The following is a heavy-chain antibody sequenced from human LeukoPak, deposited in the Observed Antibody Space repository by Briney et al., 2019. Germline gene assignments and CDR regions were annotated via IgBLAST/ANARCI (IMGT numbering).Heavy chain of an antibody. V-gene: IGHV1-2*02. D-gene: IGHD2-2*01. CDR3: ARDPDIVVVPAAIRFDP. Sequence: ASVKVSCKASGYTFTGYYMHWVRQAPGQGLEWMGWINPNSGGTNYAQEFQGRVTMTRDTSISTAYMELSRLRSDDTAVYYCARDPDIVVVPAAIRFDPWGQGTLVTVSS. J-gene: IGHJ5*02. CDR2: INPNSGGT. CDR1: GYTFTGYY.